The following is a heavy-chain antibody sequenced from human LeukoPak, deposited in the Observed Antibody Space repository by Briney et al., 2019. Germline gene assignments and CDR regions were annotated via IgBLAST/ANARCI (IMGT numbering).Heavy chain of an antibody. CDR3: ARIHRYCSGGACYVLDN. CDR1: GGSVSGYY. V-gene: IGHV4-59*02. Sequence: SETLSLTCVVSGGSVSGYYWGWIRQPPGRGLEWIGYVYYSGSTNYNPSLKSRIAISVDTSRNQFSLQLSSVTAADTAVYYCARIHRYCSGGACYVLDNWGQGTLVAVSS. CDR2: VYYSGST. J-gene: IGHJ4*02. D-gene: IGHD2-15*01.